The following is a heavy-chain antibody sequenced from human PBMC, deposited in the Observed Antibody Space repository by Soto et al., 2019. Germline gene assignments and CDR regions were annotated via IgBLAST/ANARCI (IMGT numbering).Heavy chain of an antibody. Sequence: QVQLVESEGGLVKPGGSLRLSCAASGFTFSDYYMSWIRQAPGKGLEWVSYISSSSSYTNYADSVKGRFTIPRDNAKNSLYRQMNSLRAEDTAVYYCARDGGPEMATDYWGQGTLVTVSS. J-gene: IGHJ4*02. CDR2: ISSSSSYT. D-gene: IGHD3-3*01. V-gene: IGHV3-11*06. CDR3: ARDGGPEMATDY. CDR1: GFTFSDYY.